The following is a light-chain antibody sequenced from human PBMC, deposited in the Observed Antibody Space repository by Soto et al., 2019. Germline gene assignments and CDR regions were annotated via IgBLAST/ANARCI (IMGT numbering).Light chain of an antibody. Sequence: QSALTQPASVSGSPGQSITMSCAGTSSDVGNYYLVSWYQQHPNKAPKLIIYEASKRPSGVSNRFSGSKSGNTASLTISGLQVDDEADYFCSSYTTSSPYVFGAGTKLTVL. CDR1: SSDVGNYYL. J-gene: IGLJ1*01. CDR3: SSYTTSSPYV. CDR2: EAS. V-gene: IGLV2-14*02.